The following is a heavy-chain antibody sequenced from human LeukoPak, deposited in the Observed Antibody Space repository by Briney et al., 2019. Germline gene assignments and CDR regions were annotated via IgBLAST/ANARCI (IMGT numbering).Heavy chain of an antibody. Sequence: GGSLRLSCAASGFTFSSYAMHWVRQAPGKGLEWVAVISYDGSNKYYADSVKGRFTISRDNSKNTLYLQMNSLRAEDTAVYYCASRNPYYHDSSGYSEPFDYWGQRTLVTVSS. CDR1: GFTFSSYA. J-gene: IGHJ4*02. CDR2: ISYDGSNK. CDR3: ASRNPYYHDSSGYSEPFDY. D-gene: IGHD3-22*01. V-gene: IGHV3-30-3*01.